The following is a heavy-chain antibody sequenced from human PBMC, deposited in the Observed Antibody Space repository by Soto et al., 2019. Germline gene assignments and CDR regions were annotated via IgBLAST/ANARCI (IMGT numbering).Heavy chain of an antibody. CDR2: IYYPGYT. CDR1: GRCTSLNDNY. Sequence: SETLSLTCSVSGRCTSLNDNYWGWLRQPPGWGLGWLATIYYPGYTYYTSSLKSRLTMSVDPSKNQSSLNLNSVTAADTSLYSCARHRKVHGMTDAIDYWGQGILVTVSS. CDR3: ARHRKVHGMTDAIDY. V-gene: IGHV4-39*01. J-gene: IGHJ4*02.